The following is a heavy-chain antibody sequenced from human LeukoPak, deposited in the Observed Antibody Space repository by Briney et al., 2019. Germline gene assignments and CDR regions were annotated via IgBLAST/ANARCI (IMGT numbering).Heavy chain of an antibody. CDR3: TSVVVVLNDAFDI. CDR2: IRSKAYGGTT. J-gene: IGHJ3*02. Sequence: GALRLSCTASGFTFGDYAMSWVRQAPGKGLEWVGFIRSKAYGGTTEYAASVKGRFTISRDDSKSIAYLQMNSLKTEDTAVYYCTSVVVVLNDAFDIWGQGTMVTVSS. CDR1: GFTFGDYA. V-gene: IGHV3-49*04. D-gene: IGHD2-15*01.